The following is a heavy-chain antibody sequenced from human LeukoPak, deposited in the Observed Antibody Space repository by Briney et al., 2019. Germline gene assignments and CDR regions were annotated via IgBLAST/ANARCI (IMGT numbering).Heavy chain of an antibody. Sequence: GGSLRLSCAASGFTFSSYGMHWVRQAPGKGLEWVAFIRYDGSNKYYADSVKGRFTISRDNSKNTLYLQMNSLRAEDTAVYYCAKGLRVCSSTSCRDYWGQGTLVTVSS. D-gene: IGHD2-2*01. CDR2: IRYDGSNK. J-gene: IGHJ4*02. V-gene: IGHV3-30*02. CDR1: GFTFSSYG. CDR3: AKGLRVCSSTSCRDY.